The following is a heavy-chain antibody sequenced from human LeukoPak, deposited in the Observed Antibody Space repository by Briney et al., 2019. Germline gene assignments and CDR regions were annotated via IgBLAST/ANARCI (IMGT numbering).Heavy chain of an antibody. Sequence: GGSLRLSCAASGFTFSDYYMSWIRQAPGKGLEWVSYISSSGSTIYYADSVKGRFTISRDNAKNSLYLQMNSLRAEDTAVYYCASGDIVVVPAAMDYWGQGTLVTVSS. V-gene: IGHV3-11*04. D-gene: IGHD2-2*01. J-gene: IGHJ4*02. CDR3: ASGDIVVVPAAMDY. CDR2: ISSSGSTI. CDR1: GFTFSDYY.